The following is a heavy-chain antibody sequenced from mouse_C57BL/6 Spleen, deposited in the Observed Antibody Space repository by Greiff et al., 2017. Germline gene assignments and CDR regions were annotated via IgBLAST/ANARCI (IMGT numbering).Heavy chain of an antibody. J-gene: IGHJ2*01. Sequence: EVMLVESGGDLVKPGGSLKLSCAASGFTFSSYGMSWVRQTPDKRLEWVATISSGGSYTYYPDSVKGRITISRDNAKNTLYLQMRSLKSEDTAMYYCARHDPHSSYVDYWGQGTTLTVSS. CDR1: GFTFSSYG. V-gene: IGHV5-6*01. CDR2: ISSGGSYT. CDR3: ARHDPHSSYVDY. D-gene: IGHD1-1*01.